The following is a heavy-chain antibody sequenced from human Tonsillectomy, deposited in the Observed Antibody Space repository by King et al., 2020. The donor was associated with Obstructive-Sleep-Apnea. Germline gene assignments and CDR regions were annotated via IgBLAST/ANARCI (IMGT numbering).Heavy chain of an antibody. J-gene: IGHJ6*02. V-gene: IGHV3-66*01. CDR3: ARGEEYYYYGMDV. CDR1: GFTVSSNY. CDR2: LYSGGST. D-gene: IGHD1-26*01. Sequence: VQLVESGGGLVQPGGSLRLSCAASGFTVSSNYMSWVRQAPGRGLEWVSVLYSGGSTYYAASVKGRFTISRDNSKNTLYLQMNSLRAEDTAVYYCARGEEYYYYGMDVWGQGTTVTVSS.